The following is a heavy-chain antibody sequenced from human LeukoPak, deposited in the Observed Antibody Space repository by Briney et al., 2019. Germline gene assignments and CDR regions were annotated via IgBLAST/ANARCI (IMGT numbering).Heavy chain of an antibody. D-gene: IGHD5-18*01. CDR3: ARHTAVGSGYYFDY. CDR1: GFIFSSYT. CDR2: ISYDGSNK. Sequence: GGSLRLSCAASGFIFSSYTMHWVRQAPGKGLEWVAVISYDGSNKYYTDSVKGRFTISRDNSKNTLYLEMNSLRAEDTAVYYCARHTAVGSGYYFDYWGQGTLVTVSS. V-gene: IGHV3-30-3*01. J-gene: IGHJ4*02.